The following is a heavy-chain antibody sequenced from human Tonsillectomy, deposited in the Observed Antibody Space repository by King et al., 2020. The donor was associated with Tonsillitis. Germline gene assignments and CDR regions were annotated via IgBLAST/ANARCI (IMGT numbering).Heavy chain of an antibody. Sequence: QLVQSGGGLVQPGGSLRLSCATSGFSFSSYGMNWVRQAPGKGLEWLSYINEGSSFIYYADSVKGRFTISRDNAKNSLYLQMSSLRDEDAAVYYCARDGARLARSSALYIWGQGTMVTVSS. D-gene: IGHD3-10*01. CDR1: GFSFSSYG. CDR3: ARDGARLARSSALYI. V-gene: IGHV3-48*02. J-gene: IGHJ3*02. CDR2: INEGSSFI.